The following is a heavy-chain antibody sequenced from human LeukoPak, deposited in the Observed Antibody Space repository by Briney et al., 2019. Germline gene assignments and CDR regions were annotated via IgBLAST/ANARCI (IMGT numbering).Heavy chain of an antibody. V-gene: IGHV4-30-2*01. CDR2: IYHSGST. D-gene: IGHD3-16*01. Sequence: SQTLSLTCAVSGASISSAGYSWSWIRQPPGKGLEWIGYIYHSGSTYYNPSLKSRVTTPVDRSKNQFSLKLSSVTAADTAVYYCARGIINDAFDIWGQGTMVTVSS. J-gene: IGHJ3*02. CDR1: GASISSAGYS. CDR3: ARGIINDAFDI.